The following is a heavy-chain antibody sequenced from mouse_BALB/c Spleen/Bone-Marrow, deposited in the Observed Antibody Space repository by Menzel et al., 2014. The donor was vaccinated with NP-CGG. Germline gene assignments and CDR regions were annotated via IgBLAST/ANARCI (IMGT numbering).Heavy chain of an antibody. V-gene: IGHV1-18*01. Sequence: EVMLVESGPELVKPGASMKISCKASGYSFTGYTMNWVKQSHGKNLEWIGLINPYNGGTSYNQKFKGKATLTVDKSSSTAYMELLSLTSEDPAVYYCARGDYYGYAMDYWGQGTSVTVSS. CDR1: GYSFTGYT. CDR3: ARGDYYGYAMDY. CDR2: INPYNGGT. J-gene: IGHJ4*01. D-gene: IGHD1-1*01.